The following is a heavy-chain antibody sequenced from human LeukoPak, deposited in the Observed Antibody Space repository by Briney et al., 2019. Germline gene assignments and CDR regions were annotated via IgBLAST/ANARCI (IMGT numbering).Heavy chain of an antibody. CDR3: ARDCKSSCGSGSSYYYYYYGMDV. D-gene: IGHD3-10*01. J-gene: IGHJ6*02. V-gene: IGHV3-11*01. CDR2: ISSSGSTI. CDR1: GFTFSDYY. Sequence: GGSLRLSCAASGFTFSDYYMSWIRQAPGKGLEWVSYISSSGSTIYYADSVKGRFTISRDNAKNSLYPQMNSLRAEDTAVYYCARDCKSSCGSGSSYYYYYYGMDVWGQGTTVTVSS.